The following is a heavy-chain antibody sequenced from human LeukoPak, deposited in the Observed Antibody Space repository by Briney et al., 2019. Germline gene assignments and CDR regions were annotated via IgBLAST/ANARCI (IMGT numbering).Heavy chain of an antibody. CDR2: ISAYNGNT. CDR3: ARDPYYYDSSGATLTYYYYGMDV. V-gene: IGHV1-18*01. J-gene: IGHJ6*02. Sequence: ASVKVSCKASGYTFTSYGISWVRQAPGQGLEWMGWISAYNGNTNYAQKLQGRVTMTTDTSTSTAYMELRSLRSEDTAVYYCARDPYYYDSSGATLTYYYYGMDVWGQGTTVTVSS. D-gene: IGHD3-22*01. CDR1: GYTFTSYG.